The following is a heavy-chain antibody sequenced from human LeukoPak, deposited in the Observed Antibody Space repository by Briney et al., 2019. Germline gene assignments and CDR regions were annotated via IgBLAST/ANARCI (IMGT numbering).Heavy chain of an antibody. D-gene: IGHD3-10*01. CDR3: ARDYGRSRDYGMDV. CDR1: GFTFSNYW. Sequence: GGSLRLSCAASGFTFSNYWMHWVRQAPGKGLVWVSRINSDGSSTAYADSVKGRFTISRDNAKNTLYLQMNSLRAEDTAVYYCARDYGRSRDYGMDVWGQGTTVTVSS. J-gene: IGHJ6*02. V-gene: IGHV3-74*01. CDR2: INSDGSST.